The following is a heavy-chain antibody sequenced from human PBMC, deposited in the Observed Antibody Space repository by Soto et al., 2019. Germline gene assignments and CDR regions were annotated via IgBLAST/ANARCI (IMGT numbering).Heavy chain of an antibody. CDR2: MNPNSGNT. CDR1: GYSFTSYD. J-gene: IGHJ5*02. V-gene: IGHV1-8*02. CDR3: ATSTPRVERSGYAGDWFDP. Sequence: ASVKVSCKASGYSFTSYDINWVRQAAGQGLEWMGWMNPNSGNTAYAQRFQGRVSMTRNTSITTAYMELSSLRSEDTAVYYCATSTPRVERSGYAGDWFDPWGQGTLVTVSS. D-gene: IGHD5-12*01.